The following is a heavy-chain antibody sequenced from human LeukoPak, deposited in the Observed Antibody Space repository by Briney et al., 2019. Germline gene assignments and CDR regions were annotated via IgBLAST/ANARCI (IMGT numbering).Heavy chain of an antibody. CDR3: ASYLRPYYYDSSGKGDAFDI. J-gene: IGHJ3*02. CDR1: GYTFTSYY. Sequence: ASVKVSCKASGYTFTSYYMHWVRQAPGQGLEWMGIINPSGGSTSYAQKFQGRVTMTRDMSTSTVYMEPSSLRSEDTAVYYCASYLRPYYYDSSGKGDAFDIWGQGTMVTVSS. D-gene: IGHD3-22*01. CDR2: INPSGGST. V-gene: IGHV1-46*01.